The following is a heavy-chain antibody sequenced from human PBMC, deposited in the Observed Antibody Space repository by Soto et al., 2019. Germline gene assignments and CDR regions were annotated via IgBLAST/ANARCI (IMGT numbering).Heavy chain of an antibody. V-gene: IGHV3-33*08. D-gene: IGHD2-15*01. Sequence: QVQLVESGGGVVQPGGSLRLSCTTSGFTFNTYGMHWVRQAPGKGLEWVAIIWYDGSNTYYADYVKGRFTISRDNSKNPLYLQMNSLRSEDTALYYCARADCTGAYCYSWPYNYGVDVWGQGTTVTVSS. J-gene: IGHJ6*02. CDR3: ARADCTGAYCYSWPYNYGVDV. CDR1: GFTFNTYG. CDR2: IWYDGSNT.